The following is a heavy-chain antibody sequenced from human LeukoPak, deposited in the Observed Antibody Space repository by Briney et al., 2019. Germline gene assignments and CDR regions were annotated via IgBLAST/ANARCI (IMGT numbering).Heavy chain of an antibody. Sequence: GRSLRLSCAASGFTFDDYAMHWVRQAPGKGLEWVSGISWSSGSIGYADSVKGRFTISRDNAKNSLYLQMNSLRAEDTALYYCAKAGAYESSGSFDYWGQGTLVTVSS. V-gene: IGHV3-9*01. J-gene: IGHJ4*02. D-gene: IGHD3-22*01. CDR3: AKAGAYESSGSFDY. CDR2: ISWSSGSI. CDR1: GFTFDDYA.